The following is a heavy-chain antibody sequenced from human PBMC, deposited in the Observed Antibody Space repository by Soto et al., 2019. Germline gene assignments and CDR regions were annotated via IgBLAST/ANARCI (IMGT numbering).Heavy chain of an antibody. CDR1: GYTFTDYY. V-gene: IGHV1-2*02. CDR3: AGTGGISS. J-gene: IGHJ4*02. Sequence: QVQLVQSGPEVKKPGASVKVSCKASGYTFTDYYMQWVRQAPGQGLEWMGWINPNSGGTNSAPKFQGRVSMTRDTSISTAXXXLXXXRSDDTAVYYCAGTGGISSWGQGTLX. CDR2: INPNSGGT. D-gene: IGHD1-26*01.